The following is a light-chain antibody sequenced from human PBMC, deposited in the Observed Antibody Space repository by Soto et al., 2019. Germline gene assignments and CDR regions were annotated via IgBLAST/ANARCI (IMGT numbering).Light chain of an antibody. CDR2: WAS. J-gene: IGKJ5*01. V-gene: IGKV2-28*01. CDR3: QQYSKWPLT. Sequence: IMMTHSPISLPVTPGEPASSSCSCIHILLSSNGSNYLAWYQQKPGQSPKLIIYWASIRESGVPDRFSGSGSGTEFSLTISSLQSEDFAAYYCQQYSKWPLTFGQGTRLEI. CDR1: HILLSSNGSNY.